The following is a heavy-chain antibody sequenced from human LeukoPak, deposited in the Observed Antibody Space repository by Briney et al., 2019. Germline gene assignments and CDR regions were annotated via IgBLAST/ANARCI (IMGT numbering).Heavy chain of an antibody. V-gene: IGHV1-8*01. D-gene: IGHD1-7*01. CDR1: GYTFTSHD. Sequence: ASVKVSCKASGYTFTSHDINWVRQATGQGLEWMGWMNPNSGNTGYAQKFQGRVTMTRNTSISTAYMELSSLRSEDTAVYYCARGRTSWNYIYYYYMDVWGKGTTVTVSS. CDR3: ARGRTSWNYIYYYYMDV. J-gene: IGHJ6*03. CDR2: MNPNSGNT.